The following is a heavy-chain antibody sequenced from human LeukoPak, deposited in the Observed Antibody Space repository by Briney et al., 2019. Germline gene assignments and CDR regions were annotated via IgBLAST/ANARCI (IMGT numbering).Heavy chain of an antibody. CDR2: IYYSGST. J-gene: IGHJ4*02. CDR3: ARARRNTYYYDSSGYYDY. Sequence: SETLSLTCTVSGGSVSSGSYYWSWIRQPPGKGLEWIGYIYYSGSTNYNHSLKSRVTISVDTSKNQFSLKLSSVTAADTAVYYCARARRNTYYYDSSGYYDYWGQGTLATVSS. V-gene: IGHV4-61*01. CDR1: GGSVSSGSYY. D-gene: IGHD3-22*01.